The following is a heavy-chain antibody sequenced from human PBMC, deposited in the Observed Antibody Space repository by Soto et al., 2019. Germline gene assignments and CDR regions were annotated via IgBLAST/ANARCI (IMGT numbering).Heavy chain of an antibody. D-gene: IGHD3-22*01. CDR1: GFTFSSYG. V-gene: IGHV3-33*01. CDR3: ARGGLYDSSGYYADY. Sequence: QVQLVESGGGVVQPGRSLRLSCAASGFTFSSYGIHWIRQAPGKGLEWVTLIWFDGSNKYYADSVKGRFTISRDNSKNTLYLQMNSLRAEDTAVYYCARGGLYDSSGYYADYWGQGTLVTVS. CDR2: IWFDGSNK. J-gene: IGHJ4*02.